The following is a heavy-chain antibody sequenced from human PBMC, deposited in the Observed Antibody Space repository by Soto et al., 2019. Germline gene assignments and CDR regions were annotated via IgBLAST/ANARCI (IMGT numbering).Heavy chain of an antibody. D-gene: IGHD3-22*01. CDR1: GGSISSGGYY. CDR3: ARGHYYDSSGHGDY. J-gene: IGHJ4*02. V-gene: IGHV4-31*03. Sequence: QVQLQESGPGLVKPSQTLSLTCTVSGGSISSGGYYWSWIRQHPGKGLEWIGYIYYSGSTYYNPSLKSRVTXXVXTXXNQFSLRLSSVTAADTAVYYCARGHYYDSSGHGDYWGQGTLVTVSS. CDR2: IYYSGST.